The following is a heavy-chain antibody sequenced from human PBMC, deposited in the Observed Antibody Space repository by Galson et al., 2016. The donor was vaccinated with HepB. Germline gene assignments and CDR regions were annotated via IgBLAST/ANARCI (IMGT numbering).Heavy chain of an antibody. Sequence: SLRLSCAASGFAFDEYALHWVRQAPGKGLEWVAVISYDAFSAYNADSVKGRFTISRDNSKNTLFLQMNSLSPEDTAIYYCARDKERHNYYYYGLDVWGQGTTVTVS. D-gene: IGHD1-1*01. CDR3: ARDKERHNYYYYGLDV. V-gene: IGHV3-30*04. CDR2: ISYDAFSA. J-gene: IGHJ6*02. CDR1: GFAFDEYA.